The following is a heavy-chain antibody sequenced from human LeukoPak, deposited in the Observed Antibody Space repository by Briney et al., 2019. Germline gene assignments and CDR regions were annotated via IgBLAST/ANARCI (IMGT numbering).Heavy chain of an antibody. CDR1: GFTFDNYA. D-gene: IGHD2-2*01. J-gene: IGHJ6*02. CDR2: ISWNSGSI. V-gene: IGHV3-9*01. CDR3: AKGRYQLLHYYGMDV. Sequence: GGSLRLSCAASGFTFDNYAMHWVRQAPGKGLEWVSGISWNSGSIGYADSVKGRFTISRDNAKNSLYLQMNSLRAEDTALYYCAKGRYQLLHYYGMDVWGQGTTVTVSS.